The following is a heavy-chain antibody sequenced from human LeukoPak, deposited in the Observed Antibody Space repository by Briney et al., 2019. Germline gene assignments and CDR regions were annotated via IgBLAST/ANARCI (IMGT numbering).Heavy chain of an antibody. J-gene: IGHJ3*02. Sequence: PSETLSLTCTVSGGSISSGDYYWSWIRQPPGKGLEWIGYIYYSGSTYYNPSLKSRVTISVDTSKNQFSLKLSPVTAADTAVYYCARSTPSLYGDTPSAFDIWGQGTMVTVSS. CDR1: GGSISSGDYY. D-gene: IGHD4-17*01. CDR2: IYYSGST. V-gene: IGHV4-30-4*01. CDR3: ARSTPSLYGDTPSAFDI.